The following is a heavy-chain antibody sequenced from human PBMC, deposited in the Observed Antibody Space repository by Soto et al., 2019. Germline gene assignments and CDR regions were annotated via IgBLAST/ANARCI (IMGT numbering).Heavy chain of an antibody. V-gene: IGHV4-30-4*01. CDR1: VDSVSSVGFH. CDR3: ARAPVGLDTISYLDY. CDR2: IYNGGST. Sequence: SQTLSLTCTVSVDSVSSVGFHWAWLRRPTGKGLEWIGYIYNGGSTYYRPSLESRMHMSLGATRNHYSLRLTSVTAADTAVYFCARAPVGLDTISYLDYWGQGKLVTVSS. J-gene: IGHJ4*02. D-gene: IGHD3-3*01.